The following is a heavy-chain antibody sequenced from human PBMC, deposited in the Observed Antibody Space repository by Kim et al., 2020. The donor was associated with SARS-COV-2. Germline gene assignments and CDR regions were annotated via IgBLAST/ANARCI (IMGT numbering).Heavy chain of an antibody. CDR1: GFTFSAIA. V-gene: IGHV3-23*05. D-gene: IGHD3-3*01. CDR2: IQSNDITT. J-gene: IGHJ4*01. CDR3: AKGTWSAGRRPDY. Sequence: GGSLRLSCAASGFTFSAIAISWAGQAPGKGLDGASIIQSNDITTPNAEPVKGRFTIPRDNSKKTLLLEMNSLRATATPVNYWAKGTWSAGRRPDYWGHGT.